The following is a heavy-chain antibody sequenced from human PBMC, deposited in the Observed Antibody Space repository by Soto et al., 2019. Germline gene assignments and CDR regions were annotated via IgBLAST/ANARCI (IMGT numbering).Heavy chain of an antibody. CDR2: IYYSGST. V-gene: IGHV4-61*01. CDR1: GYSISSGYY. CDR3: ARAYNWFDP. J-gene: IGHJ5*02. Sequence: SETLSLTCAVSGYSISSGYYWSWIRQPPGKGLEWIGYIYYSGSTNYNPSLKSRVTISVDTSKNQFSLKLSSVTAADTAVYYCARAYNWFDPWGQGTLVTVSS.